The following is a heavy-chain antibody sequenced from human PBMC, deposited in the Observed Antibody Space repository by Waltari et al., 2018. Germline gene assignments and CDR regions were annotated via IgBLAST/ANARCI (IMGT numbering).Heavy chain of an antibody. CDR2: ISAYNGNT. D-gene: IGHD6-19*01. J-gene: IGHJ3*02. CDR3: ATSSQWLVLLGGKGRNAFDI. Sequence: QVQLVQSGAEVKKPGASVKVSCKASGYTFTSYGISWVRQAPGQGLEWMGWISAYNGNTTYAQKLQGRFTMTTDPSTSTAYMELRSLRSDDPAVYSCATSSQWLVLLGGKGRNAFDIWGQGTMVTVSS. V-gene: IGHV1-18*01. CDR1: GYTFTSYG.